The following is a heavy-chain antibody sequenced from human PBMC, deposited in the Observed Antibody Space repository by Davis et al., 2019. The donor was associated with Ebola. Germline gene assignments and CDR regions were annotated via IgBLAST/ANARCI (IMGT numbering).Heavy chain of an antibody. CDR1: GGSISSRSCY. Sequence: MPSETLSLTCTVSGGSISSRSCYWGWIRQPPGKGLEWIGSIYYSGSTYYNPSLKSRVTISVDTSKNQFSLKVSSVTAADTAVYYCAREIRGSGGGLDYWGRGTLVTVSS. J-gene: IGHJ4*02. CDR2: IYYSGST. V-gene: IGHV4-39*02. D-gene: IGHD2-15*01. CDR3: AREIRGSGGGLDY.